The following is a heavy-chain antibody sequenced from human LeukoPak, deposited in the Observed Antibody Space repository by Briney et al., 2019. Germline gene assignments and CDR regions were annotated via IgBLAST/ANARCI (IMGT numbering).Heavy chain of an antibody. J-gene: IGHJ5*02. D-gene: IGHD3-3*01. CDR3: ARGRRFHP. V-gene: IGHV4-34*01. Sequence: SETLSLTCTVSGGSISSYYWSWIRQPPGKGLEWIGEINHSGSTNYNPSLKSRVTISVDTSKNQSSLKLSSVTAADTAVYYCARGRRFHPWGQGTLVTVSS. CDR1: GGSISSYY. CDR2: INHSGST.